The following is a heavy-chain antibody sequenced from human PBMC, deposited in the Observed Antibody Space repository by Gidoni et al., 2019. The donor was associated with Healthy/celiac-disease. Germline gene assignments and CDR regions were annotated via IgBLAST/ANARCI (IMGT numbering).Heavy chain of an antibody. J-gene: IGHJ5*02. CDR2: IYYSGST. V-gene: IGHV4-39*01. CDR1: GGSISSSSYY. Sequence: QLQLQESGPGLVKPSETLSLTCPVSGGSISSSSYYWGWIRQPPGKGLEWIGSIYYSGSTYYNPSLKSRVTISVDTSKNQFSLKLSSVTAADTAVYYCARHELLGYCSGGSCYPPGLVWFDPWGQGTLVTVSS. CDR3: ARHELLGYCSGGSCYPPGLVWFDP. D-gene: IGHD2-15*01.